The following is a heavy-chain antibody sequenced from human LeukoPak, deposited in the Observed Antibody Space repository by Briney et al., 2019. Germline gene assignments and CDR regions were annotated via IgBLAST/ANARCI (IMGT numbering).Heavy chain of an antibody. CDR3: ARSVYSTNVDS. V-gene: IGHV4-39*01. D-gene: IGHD6-13*01. CDR1: GGSISSTSHY. J-gene: IGHJ4*02. CDR2: LYYSGST. Sequence: SETLSLTCTVSGGSISSTSHYWGWIRQPPGKGLEWIGSLYYSGSTYCNPSLKSRVTISVDTSKNQLSLKLSSVTASDTAVYYCARSVYSTNVDSWGQGTLVTVSS.